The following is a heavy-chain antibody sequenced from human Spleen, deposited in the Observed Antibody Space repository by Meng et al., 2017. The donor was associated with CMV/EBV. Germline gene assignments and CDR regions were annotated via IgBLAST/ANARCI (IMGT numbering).Heavy chain of an antibody. Sequence: GGSLRLSCVASGFTFNNAWMSWVRQAPGKGLEWVGRVRNKAGDVTTEYAAPVKGRFTISTDDSKNMLYLQMSSLKTEDTAVYYCSWMTTVTTLGHWGQGTLVTVSS. V-gene: IGHV3-15*01. CDR1: GFTFNNAW. CDR2: VRNKAGDVTT. D-gene: IGHD4-17*01. J-gene: IGHJ4*02. CDR3: SWMTTVTTLGH.